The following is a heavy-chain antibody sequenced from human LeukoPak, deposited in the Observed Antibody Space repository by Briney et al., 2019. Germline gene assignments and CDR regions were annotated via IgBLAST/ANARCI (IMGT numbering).Heavy chain of an antibody. CDR2: TYHRGST. CDR3: ARHGGNYDFDY. J-gene: IGHJ4*02. CDR1: GGSISTYY. Sequence: PSETLSLTCTVSGGSISTYYWSWIRQRPGKGLEWIGYTYHRGSTNCNPSLKSRVTMSVDTSKNQFSLKLTSVTAADTAVYYCARHGGNYDFDYWGQGTPVTVSS. D-gene: IGHD4-11*01. V-gene: IGHV4-59*08.